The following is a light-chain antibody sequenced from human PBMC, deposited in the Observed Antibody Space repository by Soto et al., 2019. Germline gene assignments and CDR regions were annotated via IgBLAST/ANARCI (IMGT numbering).Light chain of an antibody. V-gene: IGKV3-15*01. CDR2: GAF. CDR1: QSVSSN. Sequence: EIVMTQSPVTLSVSPGERATLSCRASQSVSSNLAWYQQKPGQAPSLLIYGAFTRATGIPARFSGTGSGTEFTLTISSLQPEDLGVYYCKQYSQWPPFTFGQGTRLEIK. J-gene: IGKJ5*01. CDR3: KQYSQWPPFT.